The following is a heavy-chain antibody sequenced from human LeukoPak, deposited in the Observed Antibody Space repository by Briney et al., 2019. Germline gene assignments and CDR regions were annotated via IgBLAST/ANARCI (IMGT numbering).Heavy chain of an antibody. CDR3: ARDRTTVTTEAFDI. CDR2: IKQEVSEK. D-gene: IGHD4-17*01. J-gene: IGHJ3*02. CDR1: GFTFSSYW. V-gene: IGHV3-7*01. Sequence: GGSLRLSWAASGFTFSSYWMSWVRQAPGEGLEWVANIKQEVSEKYYVDSVKGRFTISRDNAKNSLYLQMNSLRAEDTAVYYCARDRTTVTTEAFDIWGQGTMVTVSS.